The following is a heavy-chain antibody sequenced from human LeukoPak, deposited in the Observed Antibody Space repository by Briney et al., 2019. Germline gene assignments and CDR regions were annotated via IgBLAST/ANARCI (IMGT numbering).Heavy chain of an antibody. V-gene: IGHV4-59*12. J-gene: IGHJ3*02. CDR2: IFHTGSS. Sequence: TSETLSLTCTLSGGSISTYYWSWIRQPPGKGLEWIGYIFHTGSSSYNPSLKSRGTMSVDTSKNQFSLKLNSVTAADTAVYYCARGSITVVPAFDIWGQGTMVTVSS. CDR1: GGSISTYY. D-gene: IGHD3-3*01. CDR3: ARGSITVVPAFDI.